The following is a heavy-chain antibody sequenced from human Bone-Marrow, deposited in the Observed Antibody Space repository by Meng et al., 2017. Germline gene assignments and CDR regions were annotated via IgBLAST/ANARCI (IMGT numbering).Heavy chain of an antibody. CDR3: ARGPSYDSSGYYTRTSAGREDY. CDR1: GGSISSYY. J-gene: IGHJ4*02. D-gene: IGHD3-22*01. CDR2: IYYSGST. V-gene: IGHV4-59*01. Sequence: GSLRLSCTVSGGSISSYYWSWIRQPPGRGLEWIGYIYYSGSTNYNPSLKSRVTISVDTSKNQFSLKLSSVTAADTAVYYCARGPSYDSSGYYTRTSAGREDYWGQGTLVTVSS.